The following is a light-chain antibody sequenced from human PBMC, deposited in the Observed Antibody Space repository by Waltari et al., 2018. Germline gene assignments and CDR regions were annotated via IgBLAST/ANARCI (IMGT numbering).Light chain of an antibody. Sequence: EIVMTQSPATLSVSPGERATLSCRASQSVSSNLAWYQQKPGQAPSLLIYDASARATGIPARFSGSGSGTEFTLTISSLQSEDFAVYYCQQSFTLPFTFGPGTKVDVK. V-gene: IGKV3-15*01. CDR1: QSVSSN. J-gene: IGKJ3*01. CDR3: QQSFTLPFT. CDR2: DAS.